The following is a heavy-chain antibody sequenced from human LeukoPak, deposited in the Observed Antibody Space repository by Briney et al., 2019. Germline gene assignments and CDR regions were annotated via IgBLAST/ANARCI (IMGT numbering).Heavy chain of an antibody. D-gene: IGHD3-10*01. CDR2: IWYDGSNK. CDR1: GFTFSSYG. Sequence: GGSLRLSCAASGFTFSSYGMHWVRQAPSKGLEWVAVIWYDGSNKYYADSVKGRFTISRDNSKNTLYLQMNSLRAEDTAVYYCARDGPMHGSERGLDYWGQGTLVTVSS. J-gene: IGHJ4*02. CDR3: ARDGPMHGSERGLDY. V-gene: IGHV3-33*01.